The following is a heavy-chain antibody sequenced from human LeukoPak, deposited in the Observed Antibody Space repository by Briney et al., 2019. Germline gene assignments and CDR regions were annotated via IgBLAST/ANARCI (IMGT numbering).Heavy chain of an antibody. CDR2: INPSGGTT. J-gene: IGHJ4*02. V-gene: IGHV1-46*01. CDR1: GYTFTHYY. CDR3: ARGVVSTSGYFDL. Sequence: ASVKVSCKASGYTFTHYYMHWVRQAPGQGLEWMGIINPSGGTTQYAQTFQGRVTLTRDTSTNTVYMDLSSLRSEDTAIYFCARGVVSTSGYFDLWGQGTLVTASS. D-gene: IGHD3-3*01.